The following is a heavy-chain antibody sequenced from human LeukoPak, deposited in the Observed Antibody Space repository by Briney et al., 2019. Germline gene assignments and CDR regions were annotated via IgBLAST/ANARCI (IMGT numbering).Heavy chain of an antibody. CDR2: IRYGGSNK. D-gene: IGHD3-3*01. Sequence: PGGSLRLSCAASGFTFSSYGMHWVRQAPGKGLEWVAFIRYGGSNKYYADSVKGRFTISRDNSKNTLYLQMNSLRAEDTAVYYCAKDASSPPRVLRFLGWLTGGFDYWGQGTLVTVSS. CDR1: GFTFSSYG. J-gene: IGHJ4*02. CDR3: AKDASSPPRVLRFLGWLTGGFDY. V-gene: IGHV3-30*02.